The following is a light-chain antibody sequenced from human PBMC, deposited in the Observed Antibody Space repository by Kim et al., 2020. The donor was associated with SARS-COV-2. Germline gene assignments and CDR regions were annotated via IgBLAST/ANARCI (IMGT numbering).Light chain of an antibody. J-gene: IGKJ1*01. Sequence: PGERATLSCCASQRVSGTYLVWYQQKTGQAPTLLIFDASSRATGSPDRFSGSGSGTDFTLTINRLEPEDFSVYYCQQYDSTSRWTFGQGTKVDIK. CDR1: QRVSGTY. CDR3: QQYDSTSRWT. V-gene: IGKV3D-20*01. CDR2: DAS.